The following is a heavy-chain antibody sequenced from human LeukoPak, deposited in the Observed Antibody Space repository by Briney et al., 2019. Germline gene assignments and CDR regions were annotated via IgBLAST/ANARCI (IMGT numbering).Heavy chain of an antibody. CDR2: ISGSSSYI. J-gene: IGHJ4*02. CDR3: ARDYYGDFYFDY. V-gene: IGHV3-21*01. D-gene: IGHD4-17*01. Sequence: GGSLRLSCAASGFTFSTYSMNWVRQVPGKGLEWVSSISGSSSYIYYADSVKGRFTISRDSATNPLDLQMNNLRAEDTAVYYCARDYYGDFYFDYWGQGTLVTVSS. CDR1: GFTFSTYS.